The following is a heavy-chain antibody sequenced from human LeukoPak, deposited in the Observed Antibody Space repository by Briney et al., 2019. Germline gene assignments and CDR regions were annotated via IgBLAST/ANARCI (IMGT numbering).Heavy chain of an antibody. CDR3: ARPDAPYYYDSSAFDI. Sequence: GASVKVSCKASGYTFTGYYMHWVRQAPGQGLEWMGWINPNSGGTNYAQKFQGRVTMTRDTSISTAYMELSRLRSDDTAVYYCARPDAPYYYDSSAFDIWGQGTMVTVSS. CDR1: GYTFTGYY. J-gene: IGHJ3*02. CDR2: INPNSGGT. V-gene: IGHV1-2*02. D-gene: IGHD3-22*01.